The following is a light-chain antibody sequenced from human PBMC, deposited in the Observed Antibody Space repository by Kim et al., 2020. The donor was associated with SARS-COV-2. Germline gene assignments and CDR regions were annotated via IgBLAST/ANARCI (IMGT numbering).Light chain of an antibody. V-gene: IGKV1-12*01. J-gene: IGKJ5*01. CDR3: QQAYSFPPR. CDR1: QDIRRW. CDR2: GAS. Sequence: ASVGDRVTITCRARQDIRRWLAWYRQKPGKAPELLIYGASSLQSGVPSRFSGSGSGTDFTLNISNLQPEDFATYYCQQAYSFPPRFGRGTRLEIK.